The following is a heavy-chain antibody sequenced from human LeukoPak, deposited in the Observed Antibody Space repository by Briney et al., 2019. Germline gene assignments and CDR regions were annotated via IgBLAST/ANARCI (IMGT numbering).Heavy chain of an antibody. CDR2: TYYRSKWYN. Sequence: SQTLSLTCAISGDSVSSSSTTWDWIRQSPSRGLEWLGRTYYRSKWYNDYAVSVKGRISINADTANNQFSLQLNSVTPEDTAVYYCTRFYWNGLNFFDPWGQGTLVTVSS. V-gene: IGHV6-1*01. CDR1: GDSVSSSSTT. CDR3: TRFYWNGLNFFDP. D-gene: IGHD2/OR15-2a*01. J-gene: IGHJ5*02.